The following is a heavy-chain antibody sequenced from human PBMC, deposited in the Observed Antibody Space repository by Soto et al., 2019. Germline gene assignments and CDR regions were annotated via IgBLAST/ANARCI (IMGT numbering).Heavy chain of an antibody. D-gene: IGHD3-3*01. CDR1: GFTFSSYG. J-gene: IGHJ6*02. CDR2: IWYDGSNK. Sequence: PVGSLRLSCAASGFTFSSYGMHWVRQAPGKGLEWVAVIWYDGSNKYYADSVKGRFTISRDNSKNTLYLQMNSLRAEDTAVYYCARDRVSGPITIFGVVRDNGMDVWGQGTTVTVSS. V-gene: IGHV3-33*01. CDR3: ARDRVSGPITIFGVVRDNGMDV.